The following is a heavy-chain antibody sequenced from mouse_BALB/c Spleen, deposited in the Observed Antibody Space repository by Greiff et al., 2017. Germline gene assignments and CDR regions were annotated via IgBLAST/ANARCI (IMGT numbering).Heavy chain of an antibody. V-gene: IGHV5-6-5*01. Sequence: EVNVVESGGGLVKPGGSLKLSCAASGFTFSSYAMSWVRQTPEKRLEWVASISSGGSTYYPDSVKGRFTISRDNARNILYLQMSSLRSEDTAMYYCARRAWFAYWGQGTLVTVSA. D-gene: IGHD3-3*01. CDR1: GFTFSSYA. CDR2: ISSGGST. J-gene: IGHJ3*01. CDR3: ARRAWFAY.